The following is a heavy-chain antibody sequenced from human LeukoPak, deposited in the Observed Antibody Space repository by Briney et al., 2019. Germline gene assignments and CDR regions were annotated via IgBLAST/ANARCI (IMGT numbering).Heavy chain of an antibody. Sequence: GASVKVSCKASGGTFSSYAISWVRQAPGQGLEWMGRIIPILGIANYAQKFQGRVTITADKSTSTAYMDLSSLRSEDTAVYYCAREGSIVVVVAATSWFQHWGQGTLVTVSS. CDR1: GGTFSSYA. D-gene: IGHD2-15*01. CDR3: AREGSIVVVVAATSWFQH. V-gene: IGHV1-69*04. J-gene: IGHJ1*01. CDR2: IIPILGIA.